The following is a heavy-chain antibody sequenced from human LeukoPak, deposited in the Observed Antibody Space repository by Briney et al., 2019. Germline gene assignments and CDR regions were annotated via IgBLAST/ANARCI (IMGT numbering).Heavy chain of an antibody. CDR1: GFTFSTYS. CDR3: ARVLGNHFEY. CDR2: ISSSPTTI. V-gene: IGHV3-48*01. J-gene: IGHJ4*02. D-gene: IGHD1-14*01. Sequence: GGSLRLSCAASGFTFSTYSMHWVRQAPGKGLEWVSCISSSPTTIYYADSVKGRFSISRDNAKNSLYLQMNSLRAGDTAVYYCARVLGNHFEYWGQGTLVTVSS.